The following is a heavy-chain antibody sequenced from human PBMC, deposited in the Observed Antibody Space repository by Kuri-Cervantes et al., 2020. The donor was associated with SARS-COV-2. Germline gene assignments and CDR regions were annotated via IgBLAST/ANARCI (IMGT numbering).Heavy chain of an antibody. D-gene: IGHD3-3*01. Sequence: GESLKISCAASGFTFSSYWMHWVRQAPGKGLVWVSRINSDGSSTSYADSAKGRFTISRDNAKNTLYLQMNSLRAEDTAVYYCARDIVTVDYDFWSGYYGPSYFDYWGQGTLVTVSS. CDR2: INSDGSST. V-gene: IGHV3-74*01. CDR1: GFTFSSYW. J-gene: IGHJ4*02. CDR3: ARDIVTVDYDFWSGYYGPSYFDY.